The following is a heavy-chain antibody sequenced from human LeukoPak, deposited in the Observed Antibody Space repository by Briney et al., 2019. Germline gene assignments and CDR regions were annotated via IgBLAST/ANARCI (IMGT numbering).Heavy chain of an antibody. CDR3: ARGSEVAATTMIDY. CDR2: TYYRSKWYK. CDR1: GDSFSTNSAA. Sequence: SQTLSLTCAISGDSFSTNSAAWNWIRQSPSRGLEWLGRTYYRSKWYKNYAVSVKSRITINPDTSKNQFSLQLNSVTPEDTAVYYCARGSEVAATTMIDYWGQGTLVTVSS. V-gene: IGHV6-1*01. D-gene: IGHD3-22*01. J-gene: IGHJ4*02.